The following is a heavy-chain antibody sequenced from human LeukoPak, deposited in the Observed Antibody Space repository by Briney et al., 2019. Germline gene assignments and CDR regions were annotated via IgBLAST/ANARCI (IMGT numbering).Heavy chain of an antibody. V-gene: IGHV3-21*01. CDR2: ISSSSSYI. CDR3: ARAMTTVTSYYFDY. Sequence: PGGSLRLSCAASGFTFSSYSMNWVRQAPGKGREWVSSISSSSSYIYYADSVKGRFTISSDNAKNSLYLQMNSLRAEDTAVYYCARAMTTVTSYYFDYWGQGTLVTVSS. CDR1: GFTFSSYS. J-gene: IGHJ4*02. D-gene: IGHD4-17*01.